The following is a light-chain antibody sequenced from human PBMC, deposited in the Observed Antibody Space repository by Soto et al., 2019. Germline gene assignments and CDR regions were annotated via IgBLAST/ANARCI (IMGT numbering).Light chain of an antibody. J-gene: IGKJ4*01. Sequence: DITLTQSPSSLSASVGDRVSITCQASQDVINYLNWYQQKPGKAPKLLISAASNLETGVPSRFTGSGSGTHFTLTINYLQPEDFATYYCQQYEDLPLTFGGGTHVE. V-gene: IGKV1-33*01. CDR1: QDVINY. CDR3: QQYEDLPLT. CDR2: AAS.